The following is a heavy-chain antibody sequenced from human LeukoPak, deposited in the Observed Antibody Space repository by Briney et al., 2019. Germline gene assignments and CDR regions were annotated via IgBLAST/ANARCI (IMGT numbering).Heavy chain of an antibody. Sequence: TSETLSLTCTVSGGSISSYYWSWIRQPPGKGLEWIGYIYYSGSTNYNPSPKSRVTISVDTSKNQFSLKLSSVTAADTAVYYCARLDTTDAFDIWGQGTMVTVSP. J-gene: IGHJ3*02. CDR2: IYYSGST. CDR1: GGSISSYY. V-gene: IGHV4-59*08. CDR3: ARLDTTDAFDI. D-gene: IGHD1-14*01.